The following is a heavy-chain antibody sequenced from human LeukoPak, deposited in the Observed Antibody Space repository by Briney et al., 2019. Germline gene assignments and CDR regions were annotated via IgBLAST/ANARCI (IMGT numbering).Heavy chain of an antibody. D-gene: IGHD5-18*01. CDR3: AKKGYSYGLDAFDI. CDR1: GFTFSDYD. J-gene: IGHJ3*02. CDR2: IGTAGDT. V-gene: IGHV3-13*01. Sequence: PGGSLRLSCAASGFTFSDYDMHWVRQATGKGLEWVSAIGTAGDTYYTGSVKGRFTISRENAKNSLYLQMNSLRAEDTAVYYCAKKGYSYGLDAFDIWGQGTMVTVSS.